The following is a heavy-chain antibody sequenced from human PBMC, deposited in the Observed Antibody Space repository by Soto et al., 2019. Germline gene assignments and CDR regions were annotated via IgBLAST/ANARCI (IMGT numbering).Heavy chain of an antibody. CDR1: GGSFSGYY. CDR3: ARGGGYGYFDY. Sequence: SSETLSLTCAVYGGSFSGYYWSWIRQPPGKGLEWIGEINHSGSTNYNPSLKSRVTISVDTSKNQFSLKLSSVTAADTAVYYCARGGGYGYFDYWGQGTLVTVSS. J-gene: IGHJ4*02. D-gene: IGHD5-12*01. V-gene: IGHV4-34*01. CDR2: INHSGST.